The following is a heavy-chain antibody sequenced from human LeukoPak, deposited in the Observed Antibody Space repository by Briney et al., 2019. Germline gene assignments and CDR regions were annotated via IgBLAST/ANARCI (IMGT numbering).Heavy chain of an antibody. CDR2: ISGSGGST. CDR3: TSRVLYY. V-gene: IGHV3-23*01. D-gene: IGHD3-10*01. Sequence: PGGSLRLSCAPSGFTFSNYAMNWGRQAPRKGLEWVSSISGSGGSTYYADSVKGRFTISRDNSKNTLYLQMNSLRAEDTAVYYCTSRVLYYWGQGTLVTVSS. J-gene: IGHJ4*02. CDR1: GFTFSNYA.